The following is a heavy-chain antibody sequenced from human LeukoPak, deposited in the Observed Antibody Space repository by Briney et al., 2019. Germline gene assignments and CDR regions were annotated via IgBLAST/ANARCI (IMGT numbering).Heavy chain of an antibody. CDR3: ARYSPIDCSTSPPCPYNWFDP. Sequence: VASVKVSCKASGYTFTSYGISWVRQAPGQGLEWMGWISAYNGNTNYAQKLQGRVTMTTDTSTSTAYMELRSLRSDDTAVYYGARYSPIDCSTSPPCPYNWFDPWGQGTLVTVSS. V-gene: IGHV1-18*01. CDR2: ISAYNGNT. J-gene: IGHJ5*02. CDR1: GYTFTSYG. D-gene: IGHD2-2*01.